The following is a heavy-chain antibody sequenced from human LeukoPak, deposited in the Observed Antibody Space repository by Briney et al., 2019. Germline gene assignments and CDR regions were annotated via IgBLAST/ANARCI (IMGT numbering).Heavy chain of an antibody. CDR3: ARGSGWYYYYYGMDV. CDR1: GYTFTSYG. CDR2: ISAYNGNT. V-gene: IGHV1-18*01. D-gene: IGHD6-19*01. J-gene: IGHJ6*02. Sequence: ASVKVSCKASGYTFTSYGISWVRQAPGQGLEWMGWISAYNGNTNYAQKFQGRVTITADESTSTAYMELSSLRSEDTAVYCCARGSGWYYYYYGMDVWGQGTTVTVSS.